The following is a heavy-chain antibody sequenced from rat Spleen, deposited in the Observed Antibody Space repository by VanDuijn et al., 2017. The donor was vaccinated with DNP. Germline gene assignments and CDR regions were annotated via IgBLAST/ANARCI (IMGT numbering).Heavy chain of an antibody. CDR1: RFTFNSYW. CDR3: TTDFERGY. V-gene: IGHV5-31*01. CDR2: VTSSGGST. J-gene: IGHJ2*01. D-gene: IGHD1-11*01. Sequence: EVQLVESGGDLVQPGRSLKLSCVASRFTFNSYWMAWIRQVPGKGLEWVASVTSSGGSTYYPDSVKGRFTISRDNAKSILYLQMDSLRSEDTATYYCTTDFERGYWGQGVMVTVSS.